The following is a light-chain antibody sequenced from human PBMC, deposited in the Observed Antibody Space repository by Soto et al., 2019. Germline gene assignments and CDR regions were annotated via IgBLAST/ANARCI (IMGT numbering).Light chain of an antibody. V-gene: IGKV1-12*01. CDR3: QQAASFPIT. CDR1: QLISSW. J-gene: IGKJ5*01. CDR2: TGS. Sequence: IQMTQSPSSVSASVGDSVTITCRASQLISSWLAWYQVKPGKAPNLLIYTGSSLQSGVPSRFSGSGSGTDFTLTINSLQPEDFATYYCQQAASFPITFGQGTRLEIK.